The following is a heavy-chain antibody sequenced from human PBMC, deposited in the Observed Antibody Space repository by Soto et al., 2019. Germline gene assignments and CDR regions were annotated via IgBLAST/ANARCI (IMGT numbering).Heavy chain of an antibody. V-gene: IGHV1-8*01. J-gene: IGHJ6*02. CDR3: ARGADYDFWSGRNYGMDV. CDR2: MNPNSGNT. CDR1: GYTFTSYD. D-gene: IGHD3-3*01. Sequence: QVQLVQSGAEVKKPGASVKVSCKASGYTFTSYDINWVRQATGQGLEWMGWMNPNSGNTGYAQKFQGRCRVTRNTSISTAYLEQSSLRSEHTAVYYCARGADYDFWSGRNYGMDVWGQGTTVTVSS.